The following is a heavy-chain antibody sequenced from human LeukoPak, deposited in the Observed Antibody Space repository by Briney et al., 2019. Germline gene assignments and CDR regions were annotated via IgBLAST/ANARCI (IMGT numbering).Heavy chain of an antibody. J-gene: IGHJ2*01. CDR2: ISGSGGST. D-gene: IGHD4-17*01. Sequence: GGSLRLSCAASGFTFSSYAMSWVRQAPGKGLEWVSAISGSGGSTYYAGSVKGRFTISRDNSKNTLYLQMNSLRAEDTAVYYCAKLDYGDYGYFDLWGRGTLVTVSS. CDR1: GFTFSSYA. V-gene: IGHV3-23*01. CDR3: AKLDYGDYGYFDL.